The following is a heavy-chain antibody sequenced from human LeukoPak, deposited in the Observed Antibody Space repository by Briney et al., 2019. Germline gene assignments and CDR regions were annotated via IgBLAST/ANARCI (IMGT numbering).Heavy chain of an antibody. CDR2: MNPNSGNT. V-gene: IGHV1-8*01. Sequence: ASVKVSCKASGYTFTSYDINWVRQATGQGLERMGWMNPNSGNTGYAQKFQGRVTMTRNTSISTAYMELSSLRSEDTAVYYCARFYYDSTPSAFDIWGQGTMVTVSS. J-gene: IGHJ3*02. CDR3: ARFYYDSTPSAFDI. CDR1: GYTFTSYD. D-gene: IGHD3-22*01.